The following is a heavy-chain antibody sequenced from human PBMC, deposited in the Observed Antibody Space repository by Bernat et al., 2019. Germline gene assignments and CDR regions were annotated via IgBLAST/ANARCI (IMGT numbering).Heavy chain of an antibody. CDR1: GGSISSSNW. Sequence: QVQLQESGPGLVKPSGTLSLTCAVSGGSISSSNWWSWVRQPPGKGLEWIGESYHRGSTNYNPSLKSRVTISVDKSKNQFSLKLCSVTAADTAVYYCARTSRRGYYDSSGYYYFDYWGQGTLVTVSS. CDR3: ARTSRRGYYDSSGYYYFDY. J-gene: IGHJ4*02. D-gene: IGHD3-22*01. V-gene: IGHV4-4*02. CDR2: SYHRGST.